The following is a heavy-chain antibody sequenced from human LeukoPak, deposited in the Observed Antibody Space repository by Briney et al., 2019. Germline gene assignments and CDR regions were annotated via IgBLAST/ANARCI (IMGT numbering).Heavy chain of an antibody. V-gene: IGHV3-33*01. CDR1: GFTFSDYG. Sequence: GGSLRLSCAASGFTFSDYGMHWVRQAPGKGLEWVAAIWSDGINKYSADSVKGRFTISRDNANNSLSLQVNSLRVEDTAVYYCARGYCSGGSCYRAFDAWGQGILVTVSA. CDR3: ARGYCSGGSCYRAFDA. CDR2: IWSDGINK. J-gene: IGHJ5*02. D-gene: IGHD2-15*01.